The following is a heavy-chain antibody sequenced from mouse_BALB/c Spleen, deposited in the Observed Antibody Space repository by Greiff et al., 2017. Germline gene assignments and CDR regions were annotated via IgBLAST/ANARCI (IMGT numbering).Heavy chain of an antibody. CDR3: ARYRYFDV. D-gene: IGHD1-3*01. V-gene: IGHV1-87*01. CDR2: IYPGDGDT. CDR1: GYTFTSYW. Sequence: QVQLKQSGAELARPGASVKLSCKASGYTFTSYWMQWVKQRPGQGLEWIGAIYPGDGDTRYTQKFKGKATLTADKSSSTAYMQLSSLASEDSAVYYCARYRYFDVWGAGTTVTVSS. J-gene: IGHJ1*01.